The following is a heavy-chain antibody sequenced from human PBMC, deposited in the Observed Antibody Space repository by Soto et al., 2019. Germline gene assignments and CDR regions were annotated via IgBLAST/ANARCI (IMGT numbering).Heavy chain of an antibody. CDR3: ARSLGYCTNGVCYREFGY. CDR2: IHPGDSDI. Sequence: GESLKISCKGSGYSFTSYWIAWVRQMPGKGLECMGIIHPGDSDIRYSPSSQGQVTISADKSISTAYLQWSSLKASDTAMYYCARSLGYCTNGVCYREFGYWGQGTLVTVSS. J-gene: IGHJ4*02. CDR1: GYSFTSYW. V-gene: IGHV5-51*01. D-gene: IGHD2-8*01.